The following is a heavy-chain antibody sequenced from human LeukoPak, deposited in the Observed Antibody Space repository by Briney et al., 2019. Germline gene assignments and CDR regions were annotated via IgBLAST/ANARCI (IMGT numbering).Heavy chain of an antibody. D-gene: IGHD2-2*01. CDR3: ARDSGYCSSTGCYVHYFDY. Sequence: PGGSLRLSCAASGFTFNSYSMNWVRQTPGKGLEWVSFISSSSGYINYADSVKGRFTVSRDNAKNSLYLQMNSLRAEDTAVYYCARDSGYCSSTGCYVHYFDYWGQGTLVTVSS. CDR1: GFTFNSYS. J-gene: IGHJ4*02. V-gene: IGHV3-21*01. CDR2: ISSSSGYI.